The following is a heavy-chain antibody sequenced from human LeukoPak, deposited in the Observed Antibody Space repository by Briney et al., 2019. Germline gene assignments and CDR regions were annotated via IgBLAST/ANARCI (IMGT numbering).Heavy chain of an antibody. Sequence: PGRSLRLSCAASGFTFSSYAMHWVRQAPGKGLEWVAVISYDGSNKYYADSVEGRFTISRDNSKNTLYLQMNSLRAEDTAVYYCASGVPPEYWGQGTLVTVSS. CDR1: GFTFSSYA. D-gene: IGHD1-1*01. J-gene: IGHJ4*02. CDR2: ISYDGSNK. V-gene: IGHV3-30*04. CDR3: ASGVPPEY.